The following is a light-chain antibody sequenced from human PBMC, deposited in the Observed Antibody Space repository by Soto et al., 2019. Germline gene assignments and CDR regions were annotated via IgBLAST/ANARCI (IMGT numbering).Light chain of an antibody. CDR1: QDISTW. CDR2: AAS. Sequence: DIQMTQSPSSVSASVGETVSITCGASQDISTWLGWYQQRPGEAPKLLIYAASTLQTGVPARFSGSGSGTHFTLTISSLQPEDFATNFCLQTNAYPLTFGGGTKVEIK. V-gene: IGKV1D-12*01. J-gene: IGKJ4*01. CDR3: LQTNAYPLT.